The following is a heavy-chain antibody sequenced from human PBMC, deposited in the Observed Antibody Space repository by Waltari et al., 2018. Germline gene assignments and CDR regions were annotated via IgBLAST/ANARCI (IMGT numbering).Heavy chain of an antibody. D-gene: IGHD3-16*01. J-gene: IGHJ4*02. CDR2: ISGGGIKT. V-gene: IGHV3-23*01. CDR3: ARVHSLGQYDSNGQESNFDH. CDR1: GVTFSNYA. Sequence: EVQLLESGGGLVQPGGSLRLSCLASGVTFSNYAMTWVRQGPGKGLEWVSAISGGGIKTYYADSVKGRFTISRDNSKNTLYLQMNSLRAEDTAVYSCARVHSLGQYDSNGQESNFDHWGQGALVTVSS.